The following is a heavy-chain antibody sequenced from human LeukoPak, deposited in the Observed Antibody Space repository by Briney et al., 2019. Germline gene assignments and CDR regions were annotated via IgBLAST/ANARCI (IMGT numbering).Heavy chain of an antibody. CDR3: TTDYMGGYLDAFDI. V-gene: IGHV3-15*01. D-gene: IGHD6-13*01. CDR1: GFTFSNAW. Sequence: GGSLRLSCAASGFTFSNAWMSWVRQAPGKGLEWVGRIKSKTDGGTTDYAAPVKGRFTISRDDSKNTLYLQMNSLKTEDTAVYYCTTDYMGGYLDAFDIWGQGTMVTVSS. J-gene: IGHJ3*02. CDR2: IKSKTDGGTT.